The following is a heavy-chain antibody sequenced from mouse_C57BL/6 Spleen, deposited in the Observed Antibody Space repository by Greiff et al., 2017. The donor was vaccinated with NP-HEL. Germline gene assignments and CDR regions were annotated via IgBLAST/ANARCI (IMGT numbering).Heavy chain of an antibody. Sequence: VQLQQSGAELVRPGASVKLSCKASGYTFTDYYINWVKQRPGQGLEWIARIYPGSGNTYYNEKFKGKATLTAEKSSSTADMQLSSLTSEDSAVYFCARGAYDYDGSDLGQGTSVTVSS. CDR2: IYPGSGNT. D-gene: IGHD2-4*01. V-gene: IGHV1-76*01. CDR3: ARGAYDYDGSD. CDR1: GYTFTDYY. J-gene: IGHJ4*01.